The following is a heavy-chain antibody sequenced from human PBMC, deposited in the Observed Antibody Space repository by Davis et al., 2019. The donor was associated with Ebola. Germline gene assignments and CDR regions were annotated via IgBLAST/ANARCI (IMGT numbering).Heavy chain of an antibody. CDR2: INHSGST. Sequence: MPSETLSLTCAVYGGSFSGYYWSWIRQPPGKGLEWIGEINHSGSTNYNPSLKSRVTISVHTSKNQFSLNVTSVTAADTAVYYCARGGGSLPYYYYALDVWGKGTTVTVSS. J-gene: IGHJ6*04. CDR3: ARGGGSLPYYYYALDV. D-gene: IGHD1-26*01. V-gene: IGHV4-34*01. CDR1: GGSFSGYY.